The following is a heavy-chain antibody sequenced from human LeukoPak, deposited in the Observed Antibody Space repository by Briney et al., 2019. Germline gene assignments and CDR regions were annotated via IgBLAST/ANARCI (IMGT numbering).Heavy chain of an antibody. CDR1: GFTFSSYN. Sequence: GGSLRLSCAASGFTFSSYNMNWVRQAPGKGLEWVSSISSSSSYIYYADSVKGRFTISRDKAKNSLYLQMNSLRAEDTAVYYCARGGKSGNFPDYWGQGTLVTVSS. D-gene: IGHD3-10*01. CDR3: ARGGKSGNFPDY. V-gene: IGHV3-21*01. J-gene: IGHJ4*02. CDR2: ISSSSSYI.